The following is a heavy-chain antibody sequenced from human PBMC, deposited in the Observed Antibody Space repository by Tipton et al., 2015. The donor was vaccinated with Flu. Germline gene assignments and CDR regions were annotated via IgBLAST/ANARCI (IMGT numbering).Heavy chain of an antibody. Sequence: LTCSVSGGSISSGYFWGWIRQPPGKGLEWIGNVHRTGSPYYNPSLRGRVIMTVDGAKHQFSLRLTSVTATDTAVYYCVRRDYSNYVSEPKNWFDPWGPGTLVTVSS. V-gene: IGHV4-38-2*02. CDR2: VHRTGSP. CDR1: GGSISSGYF. D-gene: IGHD4-11*01. CDR3: VRRDYSNYVSEPKNWFDP. J-gene: IGHJ5*02.